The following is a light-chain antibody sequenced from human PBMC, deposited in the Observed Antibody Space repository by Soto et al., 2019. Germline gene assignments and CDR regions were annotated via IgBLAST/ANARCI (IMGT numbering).Light chain of an antibody. CDR1: NSNIGNNY. CDR2: RND. Sequence: QSVLTQPPSASGTPGQRVTVSCSGSNSNIGNNYVFWYQHLPGTAPKLLIYRNDQRPSGVSARFSGSKSGTSASLAISGLRSEDEADYYCAAWDDSLSGSYVFGPGTKVTVL. V-gene: IGLV1-47*01. J-gene: IGLJ1*01. CDR3: AAWDDSLSGSYV.